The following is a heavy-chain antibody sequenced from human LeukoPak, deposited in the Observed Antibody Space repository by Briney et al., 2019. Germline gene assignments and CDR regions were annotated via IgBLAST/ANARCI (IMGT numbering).Heavy chain of an antibody. V-gene: IGHV4-4*07. D-gene: IGHD1-20*01. CDR1: GGSISNYY. CDR2: IYTSGST. CDR3: ACMDNWNAQVDY. Sequence: SETPSLTCTVSGGSISNYYWSWIRQPAGKGLEWIGRIYTSGSTNYNPSLKSRVTMSVDTSKNQFSLKLSSVTAADTAVYYCACMDNWNAQVDYWGQGTLVTVSS. J-gene: IGHJ4*02.